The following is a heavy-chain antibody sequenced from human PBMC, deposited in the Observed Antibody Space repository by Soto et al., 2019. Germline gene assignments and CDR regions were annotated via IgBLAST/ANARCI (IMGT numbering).Heavy chain of an antibody. D-gene: IGHD1-7*01. CDR1: GDSVSSNSAA. CDR3: AGTTSHQWYYMDV. Sequence: SQPLSLTCAISGDSVSSNSAAWNWIRLSPSRGLEWLARTYYRSRWYNDYAVSVRSRITVNPDTSKNQFSLQLTPVTPEDTAVYYCAGTTSHQWYYMDVWGKGTTVTVSS. CDR2: TYYRSRWYN. J-gene: IGHJ6*03. V-gene: IGHV6-1*01.